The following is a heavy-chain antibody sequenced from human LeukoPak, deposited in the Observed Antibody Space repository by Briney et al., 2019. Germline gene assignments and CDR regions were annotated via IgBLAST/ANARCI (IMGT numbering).Heavy chain of an antibody. Sequence: ASVKVSCKASGYTFIRYYMHWVRQAPGQGLEWMGIINPSGGSTSYAQKFQGRVTMTRDTSTSTVYMELSRLRSEDTAVYYCARVQPPAITAAGPQTYYYYGMDVWGQGTTVTVSS. CDR2: INPSGGST. D-gene: IGHD6-13*01. J-gene: IGHJ6*02. CDR3: ARVQPPAITAAGPQTYYYYGMDV. V-gene: IGHV1-46*01. CDR1: GYTFIRYY.